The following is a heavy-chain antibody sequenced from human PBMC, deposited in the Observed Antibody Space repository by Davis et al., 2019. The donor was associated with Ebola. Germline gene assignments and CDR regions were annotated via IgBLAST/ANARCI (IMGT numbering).Heavy chain of an antibody. D-gene: IGHD1-26*01. CDR1: GFTFSNYW. CDR3: ARASTWEILDY. CDR2: IHTDGSAA. J-gene: IGHJ4*02. V-gene: IGHV3-74*01. Sequence: GESLKISCAVPGFTFSNYWMHWVRQVPGTGPVWVSRIHTDGSAATYADSVRGRFTISRDNAKNTLYLQMNSLRADDTAVYYCARASTWEILDYWGQGTLVTVSS.